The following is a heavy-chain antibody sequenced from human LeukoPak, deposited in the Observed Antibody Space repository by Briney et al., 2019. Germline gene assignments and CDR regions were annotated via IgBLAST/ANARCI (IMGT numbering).Heavy chain of an antibody. J-gene: IGHJ3*02. D-gene: IGHD5-24*01. V-gene: IGHV4-59*01. Sequence: SETLSLTCTLSTGSISSYSWTWIRQPPGKGLEWIGYIYYTGSTTYSPSLRSRVSISVDTSKNVVSLILTSVTAADTAVYYCARGVQMASRSALDTWGQGTMVTVSS. CDR3: ARGVQMASRSALDT. CDR2: IYYTGST. CDR1: TGSISSYS.